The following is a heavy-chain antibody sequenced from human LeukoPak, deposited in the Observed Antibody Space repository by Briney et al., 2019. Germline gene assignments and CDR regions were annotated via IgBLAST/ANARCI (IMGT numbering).Heavy chain of an antibody. V-gene: IGHV4-39*01. CDR2: IYYSGST. D-gene: IGHD3-22*01. CDR1: GGSVSSSSYY. CDR3: ARQFASSGYYYSPVVY. Sequence: PSETLSLTCTVSGGSVSSSSYYWGWIRQPPGKGLEWIGSIYYSGSTYYNPSLKSRVTISVDTSKNQFSLKLSSVTAADTAVYYCARQFASSGYYYSPVVYWGQGTLVTVSS. J-gene: IGHJ4*02.